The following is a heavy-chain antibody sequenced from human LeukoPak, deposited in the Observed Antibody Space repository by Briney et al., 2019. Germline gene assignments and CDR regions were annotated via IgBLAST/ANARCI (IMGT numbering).Heavy chain of an antibody. CDR1: GGSFSGYY. J-gene: IGHJ4*02. V-gene: IGHV4-34*01. CDR3: ARLRTFDY. Sequence: SETLSLTCAVYGGSFSGYYRSWIGQPPGKGLEWIGEINHSGSTNYNPSLKSRVTISVDTSKNQFSLKLSSVTAADTAVYYCARLRTFDYWGQGTLVTVSS. CDR2: INHSGST.